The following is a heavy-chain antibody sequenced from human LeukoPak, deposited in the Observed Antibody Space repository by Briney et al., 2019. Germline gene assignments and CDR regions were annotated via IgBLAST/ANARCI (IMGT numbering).Heavy chain of an antibody. Sequence: GGSLRLSCAASGFTFSDFGMSWVRQAPGKGLEWVSTISDGGSITYYADSVKGRFTISRDNSKSTLFLQMNSLRVEDTALYYCAKSRGSGSNMARGVNFDYWGQGTLVTVSS. CDR2: ISDGGSIT. CDR1: GFTFSDFG. J-gene: IGHJ4*02. V-gene: IGHV3-23*01. D-gene: IGHD3-10*01. CDR3: AKSRGSGSNMARGVNFDY.